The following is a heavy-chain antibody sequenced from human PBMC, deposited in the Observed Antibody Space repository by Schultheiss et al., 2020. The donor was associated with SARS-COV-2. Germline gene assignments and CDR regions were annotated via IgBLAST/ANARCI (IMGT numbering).Heavy chain of an antibody. CDR1: GGSFSGYY. J-gene: IGHJ4*02. V-gene: IGHV4-59*12. CDR3: ARGARIDY. Sequence: SQTLSLTCAVYGGSFSGYYWSWIRQPAGKGLEWIGYIYYSGSTNYNPSLKSRVTISVDTSKNQFSLKLSSVTAADTAVYYCARGARIDYWGQGTLVTVSS. CDR2: IYYSGST.